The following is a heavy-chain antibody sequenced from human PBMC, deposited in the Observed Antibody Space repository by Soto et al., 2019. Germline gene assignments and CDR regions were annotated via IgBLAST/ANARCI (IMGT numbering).Heavy chain of an antibody. D-gene: IGHD1-26*01. CDR1: GGTFSSYA. CDR3: ARYSGSYDAFDI. J-gene: IGHJ3*02. CDR2: IIPIFGTA. V-gene: IGHV1-69*06. Sequence: KVSCKASGGTFSSYAISWVRQAPGQGLEWMGGIIPIFGTANYAQKFQGRVTITADKSTSTAYMELSSLRSEDTAVYYCARYSGSYDAFDIWGQGTMVTVSS.